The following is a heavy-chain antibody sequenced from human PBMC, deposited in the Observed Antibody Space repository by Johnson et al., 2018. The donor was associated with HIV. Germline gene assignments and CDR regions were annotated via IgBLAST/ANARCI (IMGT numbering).Heavy chain of an antibody. CDR1: GFTFSSYW. CDR2: IKQDGSEK. V-gene: IGHV3-7*05. D-gene: IGHD6-6*01. Sequence: VQLVESGGGLVQPGGSLRLSCAASGFTFSSYWMSWVRQAPGQGLEWVANIKQDGSEKYYVDSVQGRFTISRDNAKNSLYLQMNSLRAEDTAVYYCASLVGSSSGEAFDIWGQGTMVTVSS. CDR3: ASLVGSSSGEAFDI. J-gene: IGHJ3*02.